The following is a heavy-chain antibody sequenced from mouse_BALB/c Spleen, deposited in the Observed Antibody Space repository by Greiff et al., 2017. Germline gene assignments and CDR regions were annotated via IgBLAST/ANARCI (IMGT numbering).Heavy chain of an antibody. J-gene: IGHJ2*01. CDR3: ARSRGYYDFDY. Sequence: QVHVKQSGAELVRPGTSVKVSCKASGYAFTNYLIEWVKQRPGQGLEWIGVINPGSGGTNYNEKFKGKATLTADKSSSTAYMQLSSLTSDDSAVYFCARSRGYYDFDYWGQGTTLTVSS. CDR1: GYAFTNYL. CDR2: INPGSGGT. V-gene: IGHV1-54*01. D-gene: IGHD2-3*01.